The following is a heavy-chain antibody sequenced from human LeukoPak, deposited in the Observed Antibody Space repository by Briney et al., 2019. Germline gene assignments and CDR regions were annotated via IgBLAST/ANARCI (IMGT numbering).Heavy chain of an antibody. CDR1: GFTFSSYW. Sequence: PGGSLRLSCAASGFTFSSYWMHWVRQAPGKGLVWVSRINSDGSSTSYADSVKGRFTISRDNAKNTLYLQMDSLRAEDTAIYYCVRGARYDSEYSWSDPWGRGTVVTVSS. D-gene: IGHD1-1*01. CDR2: INSDGSST. CDR3: VRGARYDSEYSWSDP. J-gene: IGHJ5*02. V-gene: IGHV3-74*01.